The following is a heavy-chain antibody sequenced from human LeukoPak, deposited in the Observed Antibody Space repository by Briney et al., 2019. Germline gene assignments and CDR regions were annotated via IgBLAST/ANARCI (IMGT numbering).Heavy chain of an antibody. V-gene: IGHV3-21*01. Sequence: GGSLRLSCAASGFTFSSYSMNWVRQAPGKGLEWVSSISSSSYIYYANSVKGRFTISRDNAKNSLYLQMNSLRAEDTAVYYCARDEYSSSFDPWGQGTLVTVSS. CDR2: ISSSSYI. D-gene: IGHD6-6*01. J-gene: IGHJ5*02. CDR1: GFTFSSYS. CDR3: ARDEYSSSFDP.